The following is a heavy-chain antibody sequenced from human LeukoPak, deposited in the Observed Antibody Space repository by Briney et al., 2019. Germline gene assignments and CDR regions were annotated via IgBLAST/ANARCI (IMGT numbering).Heavy chain of an antibody. Sequence: GASVKVSCKASGYTFTSYGISWVRQAPGQGLEWMGWISAYNGNTNYAQKLQGRVTMTTDTSTSTAYMELRSLRSDDTAVYYCARDHVLLWFGELVPQAHFDYWGQGTLVTVSS. CDR2: ISAYNGNT. J-gene: IGHJ4*02. D-gene: IGHD3-10*01. CDR3: ARDHVLLWFGELVPQAHFDY. V-gene: IGHV1-18*01. CDR1: GYTFTSYG.